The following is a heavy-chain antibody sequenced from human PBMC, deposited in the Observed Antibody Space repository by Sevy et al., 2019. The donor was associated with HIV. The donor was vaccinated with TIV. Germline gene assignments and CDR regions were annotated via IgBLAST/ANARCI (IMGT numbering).Heavy chain of an antibody. Sequence: GGSLRLSCAASGFTFSTYAMNWVRQAPGKGLEWVSAISGRGGMTYYADSVKGRFTISRDNSKNTLYLQMNSLRAEDTAVYYCAREGDQQPFDYWGQGTLVTVSS. D-gene: IGHD6-13*01. J-gene: IGHJ4*02. CDR2: ISGRGGMT. CDR1: GFTFSTYA. CDR3: AREGDQQPFDY. V-gene: IGHV3-23*01.